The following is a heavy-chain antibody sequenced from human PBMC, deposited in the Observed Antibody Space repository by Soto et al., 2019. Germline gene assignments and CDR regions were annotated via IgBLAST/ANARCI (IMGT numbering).Heavy chain of an antibody. Sequence: QIQLVQSGTEVKKPGATVRVSCKASGYTFISYGISWVRQAPGQVLEWLCWINTYNVNTNYAQKFQGRVNMAKDTSTSTAHIELRSLRPDDTAVYDGARAVYSTRWLGLLGTGDHGVEIDFWGQGTQVTVSS. CDR2: INTYNVNT. V-gene: IGHV1-18*01. D-gene: IGHD6-13*01. CDR3: ARAVYSTRWLGLLGTGDHGVEIDF. CDR1: GYTFISYG. J-gene: IGHJ4*02.